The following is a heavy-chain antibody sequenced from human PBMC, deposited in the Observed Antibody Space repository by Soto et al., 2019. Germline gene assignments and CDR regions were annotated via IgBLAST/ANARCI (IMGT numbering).Heavy chain of an antibody. D-gene: IGHD2-2*01. J-gene: IGHJ6*03. Sequence: LGESLKISCKGSGYSFTSYWIGWVRQMPGKGLEWMGIIYPGDSDTRYSPSFQGQVTISADKSISTAYLQWSSLKASDTAMYYCARASYYCSSTSCPLSFYMDVWGKGTTVTVSS. V-gene: IGHV5-51*01. CDR1: GYSFTSYW. CDR3: ARASYYCSSTSCPLSFYMDV. CDR2: IYPGDSDT.